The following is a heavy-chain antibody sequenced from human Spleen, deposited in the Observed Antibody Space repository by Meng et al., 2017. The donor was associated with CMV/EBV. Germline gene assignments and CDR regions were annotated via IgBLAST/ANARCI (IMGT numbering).Heavy chain of an antibody. D-gene: IGHD3-10*01. J-gene: IGHJ4*02. CDR3: ARDLWDGSGSFPSHY. Sequence: GESLKISCTASGFTFKSYAMTWVRQAPGKGLEWISLISDSGDSPYYADSVKGRFTISRDNSKNMVYLQMNSLRAEDTAVYYCARDLWDGSGSFPSHYWGQGTLVTVSS. CDR1: GFTFKSYA. V-gene: IGHV3-23*01. CDR2: ISDSGDSP.